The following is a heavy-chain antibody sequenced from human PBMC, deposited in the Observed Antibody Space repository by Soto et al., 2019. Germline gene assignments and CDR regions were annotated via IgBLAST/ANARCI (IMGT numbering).Heavy chain of an antibody. J-gene: IGHJ6*02. D-gene: IGHD1-26*01. V-gene: IGHV3-73*01. Sequence: EVQLVESGGGLVQPGGSLKLSCAASGFTFSGSAMHWVRQASGKGLEWVGRIRSKANSYATAYAASVKGRFTISRDDSKNTAYLQMNSLKTEDTAVYYCTRQGAAPYYYYGMDVWGQGTTVTVSS. CDR1: GFTFSGSA. CDR2: IRSKANSYAT. CDR3: TRQGAAPYYYYGMDV.